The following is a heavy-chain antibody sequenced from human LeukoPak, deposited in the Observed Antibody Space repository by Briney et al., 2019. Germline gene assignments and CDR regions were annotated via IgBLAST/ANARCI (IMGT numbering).Heavy chain of an antibody. Sequence: SETLSLTCAVYEGSLSGYFWAWVRQSPGKRLEWIGEIDIDGHLNYNPSLKSRVTISLDTTRNQFSLKLASVIAADTASYYCVRQIGAGAFDSWGQETVVTVPS. V-gene: IGHV4-34*01. CDR3: VRQIGAGAFDS. J-gene: IGHJ5*01. D-gene: IGHD6-19*01. CDR1: EGSLSGYF. CDR2: IDIDGHL.